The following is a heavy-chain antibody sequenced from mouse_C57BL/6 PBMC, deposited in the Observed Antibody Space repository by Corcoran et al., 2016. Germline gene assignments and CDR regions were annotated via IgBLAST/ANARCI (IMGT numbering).Heavy chain of an antibody. V-gene: IGHV8-12*01. J-gene: IGHJ4*01. CDR2: IYWDDDK. CDR3: ARTYYSNYVGYAMDY. D-gene: IGHD2-5*01. Sequence: QVTLKESGPGILQSSQTLSLTCSFSGFSLSTSGMGVSWIRQPSGKGLEWLAHIYWDDDKRYNPPLKSRLTISKDTSRNQVFLKITSVDTADTATYYCARTYYSNYVGYAMDYWGQGTSVTVSS. CDR1: GFSLSTSGMG.